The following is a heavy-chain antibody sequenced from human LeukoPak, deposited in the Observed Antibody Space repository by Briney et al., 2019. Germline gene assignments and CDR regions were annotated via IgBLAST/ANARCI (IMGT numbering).Heavy chain of an antibody. CDR1: GFTFSSYA. CDR2: ISYDGSNK. J-gene: IGHJ4*02. V-gene: IGHV3-30-3*01. Sequence: GSLRLSCAASGFTFSSYAMHWVRQAPGKGLEWVAVISYDGSNKYYADSVKGRFTISRDNSKNTLYLQMNSLRAEDTAVYYCAKDLRVPAAPSTLDYWGQGTLVTVSS. CDR3: AKDLRVPAAPSTLDY. D-gene: IGHD2-2*01.